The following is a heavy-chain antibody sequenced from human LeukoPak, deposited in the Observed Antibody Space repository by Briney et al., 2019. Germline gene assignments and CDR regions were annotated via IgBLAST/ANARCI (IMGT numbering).Heavy chain of an antibody. V-gene: IGHV3-53*01. CDR1: GFTVSSNY. CDR2: IYSGGST. Sequence: GGSLRLSCAASGFTVSSNYMSWVRPAPGKGLEWVSVIYSGGSTYYADSVKGRFTISRDNSKNTLYLQMNSLRAEDTAVYYCARVMITFGGVIVGFDYWGQGTLVTVSS. D-gene: IGHD3-16*02. J-gene: IGHJ4*02. CDR3: ARVMITFGGVIVGFDY.